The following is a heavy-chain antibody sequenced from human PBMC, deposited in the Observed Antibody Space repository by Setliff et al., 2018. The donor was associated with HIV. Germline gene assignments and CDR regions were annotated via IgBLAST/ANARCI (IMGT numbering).Heavy chain of an antibody. V-gene: IGHV3-23*01. Sequence: QSGGSLRLSCAASGFTFSSYAMSWVRQAPGKGLEWVSAISDSGGSTYYADSVKGRFTISRDNAKKTLYLQMNSLRAEDTAVYYCARIKWAAAGPLFDLWGQGTQVTVSS. D-gene: IGHD6-13*01. J-gene: IGHJ4*02. CDR2: ISDSGGST. CDR1: GFTFSSYA. CDR3: ARIKWAAAGPLFDL.